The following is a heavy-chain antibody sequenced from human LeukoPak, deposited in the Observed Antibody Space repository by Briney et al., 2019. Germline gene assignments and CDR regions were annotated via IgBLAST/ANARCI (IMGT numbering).Heavy chain of an antibody. D-gene: IGHD6-13*01. CDR3: ARAHIQQLVGWFDP. J-gene: IGHJ5*02. CDR2: IYYSGST. CDR1: GGSISSGDYY. Sequence: PSETLSLTCTVSGGSISSGDYYWSWVRQPPGKGLEWIGYIYYSGSTYYNPSLKSRVTISVDTSKNQFSLKLSSVTAADTAVYYCARAHIQQLVGWFDPWGQGTLVTVSS. V-gene: IGHV4-30-4*08.